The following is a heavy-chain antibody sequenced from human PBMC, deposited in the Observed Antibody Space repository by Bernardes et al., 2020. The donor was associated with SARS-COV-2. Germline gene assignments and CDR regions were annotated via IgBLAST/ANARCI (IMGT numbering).Heavy chain of an antibody. CDR2: TTGSGGST. CDR3: ARVVSGPHVGADAFAV. V-gene: IGHV3-23*01. Sequence: GGSLRLSCVASGFTFSGYAMSWVRQAPGKGLEWVSGTTGSGGSTYYADSVKGRFTISRENSRNTLYLQMNNLRVEDTAIYYCARVVSGPHVGADAFAVWGRGTTVTVSS. CDR1: GFTFSGYA. D-gene: IGHD2-21*02. J-gene: IGHJ3*01.